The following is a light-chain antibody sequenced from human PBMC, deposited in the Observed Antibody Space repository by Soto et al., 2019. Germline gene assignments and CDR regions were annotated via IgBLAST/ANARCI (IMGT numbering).Light chain of an antibody. CDR3: QQFNDYPLT. CDR2: EAS. J-gene: IGKJ4*01. CDR1: EGITTA. Sequence: AIQLTQSPSSLSASVGDRVTIACQAREGITTALAWYQQKPGKPPKLLIYEASNLESGVPSRFSGSASGTDFTLTISGLQPEDFATYYCQQFNDYPLTFGGGTKV. V-gene: IGKV1D-13*01.